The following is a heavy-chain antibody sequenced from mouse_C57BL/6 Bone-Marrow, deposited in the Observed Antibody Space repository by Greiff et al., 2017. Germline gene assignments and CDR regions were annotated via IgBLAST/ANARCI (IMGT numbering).Heavy chain of an antibody. CDR2: INPGGGGT. CDR1: GYAFTNYL. J-gene: IGHJ3*01. Sequence: VMLVESGAELVRPGTSVKVSCKASGYAFTNYLIEWVKQRPGQGLEWIGVINPGGGGTDYNEKFKGKATLTADKSSSTAYMQLSSLTSEDSAVYFCAREEDGYCWFAYGGQGTLVTVSA. D-gene: IGHD2-3*01. V-gene: IGHV1-54*01. CDR3: AREEDGYCWFAY.